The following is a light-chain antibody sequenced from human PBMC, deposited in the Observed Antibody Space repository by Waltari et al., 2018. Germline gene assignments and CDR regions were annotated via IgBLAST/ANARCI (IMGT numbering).Light chain of an antibody. J-gene: IGKJ4*01. CDR3: QQSYSTPPLT. V-gene: IGKV1-39*01. Sequence: DIQLTQSPSSLSAAVGDRVTITCRASQSISKALNWYQQKPGRAPKALIVDASSLQSGVPARFTGRGSGTDFTLTISSLQPEDFATYYCQQSYSTPPLTFGGGTKVEIK. CDR2: DAS. CDR1: QSISKA.